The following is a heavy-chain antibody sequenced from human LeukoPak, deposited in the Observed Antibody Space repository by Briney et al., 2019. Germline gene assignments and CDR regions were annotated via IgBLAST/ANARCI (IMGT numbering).Heavy chain of an antibody. Sequence: RSLRLSCAASGFTFSSYAMHWVRQAPGKGLEWVAVISYDGSNKYYADSVKGRFTISRDNSKNTLYLQMNSLRAEDTAVYYCARGPERTGVGTRYYYDMDVWGQGTTVTVSS. CDR2: ISYDGSNK. CDR3: ARGPERTGVGTRYYYDMDV. V-gene: IGHV3-30-3*01. D-gene: IGHD2-8*01. CDR1: GFTFSSYA. J-gene: IGHJ6*02.